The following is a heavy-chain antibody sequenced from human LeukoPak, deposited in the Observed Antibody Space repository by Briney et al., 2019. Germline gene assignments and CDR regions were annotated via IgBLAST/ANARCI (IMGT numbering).Heavy chain of an antibody. Sequence: SETLSLTCTVSGGSISSGDYYWSWIRQPPGKGLEWIGYIYYSGRTYYNPSLKSRVTISVDTSKNQFSLKLSSVTAADTAVYYCASSIAAAGSGYFDYWGQGTLVTVSS. D-gene: IGHD6-13*01. V-gene: IGHV4-30-4*01. CDR1: GGSISSGDYY. CDR2: IYYSGRT. J-gene: IGHJ4*02. CDR3: ASSIAAAGSGYFDY.